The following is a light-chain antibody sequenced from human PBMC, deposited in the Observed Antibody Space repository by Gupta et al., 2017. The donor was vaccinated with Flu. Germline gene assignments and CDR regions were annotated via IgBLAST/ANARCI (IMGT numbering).Light chain of an antibody. CDR3: QQYYSTPPT. J-gene: IGKJ1*01. CDR2: WAS. V-gene: IGKV4-1*01. CDR1: QSVLYSSNNKNY. Sequence: DIVTTQSPDSLAVSLGERATINCKSSQSVLYSSNNKNYLAWYQQKPGQPPKLLIYWASTRESGVPDRFSGSGSGTDFTLTISSLQAEDVAVYYCQQYYSTPPTFGQGTKVAIK.